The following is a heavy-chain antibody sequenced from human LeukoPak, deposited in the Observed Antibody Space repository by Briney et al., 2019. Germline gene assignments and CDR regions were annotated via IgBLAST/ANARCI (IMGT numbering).Heavy chain of an antibody. V-gene: IGHV3-74*01. CDR3: AFVGSSGWTFDY. D-gene: IGHD6-19*01. CDR2: INTDGSST. Sequence: PGGSLRLSCAASGFTFSNYWMHWVRQVPGEGLVWVSRINTDGSSTSYADSVKGRFTIARDNAKNTLYLQMNSLRAEDTAVYYCAFVGSSGWTFDYWGQGTLVTVPS. CDR1: GFTFSNYW. J-gene: IGHJ4*02.